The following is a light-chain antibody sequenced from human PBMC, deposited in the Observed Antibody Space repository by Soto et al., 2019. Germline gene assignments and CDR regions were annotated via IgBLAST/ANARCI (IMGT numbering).Light chain of an antibody. CDR1: QSISRY. J-gene: IGKJ2*01. Sequence: DIQMTQSPPSLSASVGDRVTITCRASQSISRYLNWYQLRPGKAPMLLIFAASTLQSGVPSRFSGSGSGTDFTLTITNLQPEDSASYYCQQSSSAPPYTFGQGTKLEI. CDR3: QQSSSAPPYT. CDR2: AAS. V-gene: IGKV1-39*01.